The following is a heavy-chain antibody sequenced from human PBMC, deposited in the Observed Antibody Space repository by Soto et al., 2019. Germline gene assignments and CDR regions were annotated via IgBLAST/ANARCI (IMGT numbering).Heavy chain of an antibody. D-gene: IGHD3-10*01. CDR1: GGTISSWY. Sequence: TLSLTCTVSGGTISSWYWSWIRQPPGKGLEWIGYIYYSGSTNCNPSLKSRVTISVDTSKNQFSLKLSSVTAADTAVYFCARLCGTTMVRGVIWYFDYWGQGTLVTVSS. CDR3: ARLCGTTMVRGVIWYFDY. V-gene: IGHV4-59*08. CDR2: IYYSGST. J-gene: IGHJ4*02.